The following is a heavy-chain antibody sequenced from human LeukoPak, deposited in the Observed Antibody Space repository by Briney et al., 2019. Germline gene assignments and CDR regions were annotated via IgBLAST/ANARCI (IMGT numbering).Heavy chain of an antibody. Sequence: KCGESLKISCKASGYRFTSYWIGWVRQMPGKGQEWMGIIYPGDSDTRYSPSFQGQVTISADKSISTAYLQWSSLKASDTAMYYCARHDYYGSGNYFNDGDYRGQGTLVTVSS. V-gene: IGHV5-51*01. CDR3: ARHDYYGSGNYFNDGDY. D-gene: IGHD3-10*01. J-gene: IGHJ4*02. CDR2: IYPGDSDT. CDR1: GYRFTSYW.